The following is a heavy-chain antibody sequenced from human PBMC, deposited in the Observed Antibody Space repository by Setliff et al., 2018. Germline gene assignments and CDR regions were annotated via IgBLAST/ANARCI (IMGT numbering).Heavy chain of an antibody. CDR1: GGSISSYY. CDR3: AREQKGGYYGSGRHVDY. J-gene: IGHJ4*02. Sequence: SETLSLTCTVSGGSISSYYWSWIRQPAGKGLEWIGRIYTSGSTNYNPSLKSRVTMSVDTSKNQFSLKLSSVTAADTAVYCCAREQKGGYYGSGRHVDYWGQGTLVTVSS. CDR2: IYTSGST. V-gene: IGHV4-4*07. D-gene: IGHD3-10*01.